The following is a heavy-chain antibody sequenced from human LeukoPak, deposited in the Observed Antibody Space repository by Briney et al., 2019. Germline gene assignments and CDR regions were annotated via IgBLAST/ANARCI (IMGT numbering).Heavy chain of an antibody. CDR2: IYYSGST. J-gene: IGHJ5*02. CDR1: GGSISSSSYY. CDR3: ARDQADYDILTGRHNWFDP. D-gene: IGHD3-9*01. Sequence: SETLSLTCTVSGGSISSSSYYWGWIRQPPGKGLEWIGSIYYSGSTYYNPSLKSRVTISVDTSKNQFSLKLSSVAAADTAVYYCARDQADYDILTGRHNWFDPWGQGTLVTVSS. V-gene: IGHV4-39*07.